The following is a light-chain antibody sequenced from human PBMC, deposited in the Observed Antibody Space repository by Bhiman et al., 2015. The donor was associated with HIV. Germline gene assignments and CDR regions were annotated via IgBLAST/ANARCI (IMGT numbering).Light chain of an antibody. J-gene: IGLJ1*01. CDR2: DVS. CDR3: SSFTSSITYV. Sequence: QSALTQPASVSGSPGQSITISCSGSSSDIGAYNFVSWYQHHPGKVPKVMIYDVSKRPSGVPDRFSGSKSGNTASLTISGLQAEDEADYYCSSFTSSITYVFGTGTKVTVL. CDR1: SSDIGAYNF. V-gene: IGLV2-14*03.